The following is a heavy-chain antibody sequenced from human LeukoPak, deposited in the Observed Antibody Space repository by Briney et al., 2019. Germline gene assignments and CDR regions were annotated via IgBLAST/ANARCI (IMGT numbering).Heavy chain of an antibody. Sequence: PGGSLRLSCAASGFTFSSYWMSWVRQAPGKGLEWVANIKEDGSEKYYVDSVKGRFTISRDNAKKSLYLQMNRLRAEDTAVYYCARESYDILTGYYSGAFDIWGQGTKVTVSS. CDR3: ARESYDILTGYYSGAFDI. D-gene: IGHD3-9*01. J-gene: IGHJ3*02. CDR2: IKEDGSEK. V-gene: IGHV3-7*01. CDR1: GFTFSSYW.